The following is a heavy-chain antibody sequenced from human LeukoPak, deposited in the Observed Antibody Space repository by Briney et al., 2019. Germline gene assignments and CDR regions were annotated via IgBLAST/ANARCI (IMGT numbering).Heavy chain of an antibody. CDR2: IIPILGIA. CDR3: ARGVGATYYFDY. J-gene: IGHJ4*02. Sequence: SVKVSCKASGGTFSSYAISWVRQAPGQGLEWMGRIIPILGIANYAQKFQGRVTITADKSTSTAYMELSSLRSEDTAVYYCARGVGATYYFDYWGQETLVTVSS. CDR1: GGTFSSYA. V-gene: IGHV1-69*04. D-gene: IGHD1-26*01.